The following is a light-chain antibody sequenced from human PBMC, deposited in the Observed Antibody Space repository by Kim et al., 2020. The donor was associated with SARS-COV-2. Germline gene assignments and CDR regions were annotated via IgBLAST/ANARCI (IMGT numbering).Light chain of an antibody. V-gene: IGLV3-1*01. CDR2: QDS. J-gene: IGLJ3*02. Sequence: VSPGQTASITCSGDKLGDKYACWYQQKPGQSPVLVIYQDSKRPSGIPERFSGSNSGNTDTLTISGTQAMDEADYYCQAWDSSTGVFGGGTQLTVL. CDR3: QAWDSSTGV. CDR1: KLGDKY.